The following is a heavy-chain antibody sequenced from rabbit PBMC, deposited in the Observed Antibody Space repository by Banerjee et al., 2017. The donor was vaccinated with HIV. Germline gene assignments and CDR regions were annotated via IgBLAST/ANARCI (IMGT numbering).Heavy chain of an antibody. CDR1: GFSFGSYY. CDR2: IDAGSSGIT. Sequence: QSLEESGGGLVQPEGSLTLTCTASGFSFGSYYMCWVRQAPGKGLEWIACIDAGSSGITTYANWAKGRFTISKPSSTTVTLQMTSLTAADTATYFCARGLNGVGHGSALWGQGTLVTVS. J-gene: IGHJ3*01. D-gene: IGHD2-1*01. V-gene: IGHV1S40*01. CDR3: ARGLNGVGHGSAL.